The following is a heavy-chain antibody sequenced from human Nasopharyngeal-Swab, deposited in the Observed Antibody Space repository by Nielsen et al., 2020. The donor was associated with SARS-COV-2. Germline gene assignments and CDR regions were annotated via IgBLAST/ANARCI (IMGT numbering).Heavy chain of an antibody. D-gene: IGHD2-2*01. CDR1: GFTFSSYA. J-gene: IGHJ6*02. CDR3: ARDGAGLVVVPAADYYYGMDV. CDR2: ISSHGGST. Sequence: GEPLKISCAASGFTFSSYAMHLVRQAPGKGLEYVSAISSHGGSTYYANSVKGRFTISRDNSKNTLYLQMGSLRAEDMAVYYCARDGAGLVVVPAADYYYGMDVWGQGTTVTVSS. V-gene: IGHV3-64*01.